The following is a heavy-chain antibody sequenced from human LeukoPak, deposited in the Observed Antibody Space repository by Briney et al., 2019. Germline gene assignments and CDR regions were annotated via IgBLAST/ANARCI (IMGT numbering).Heavy chain of an antibody. CDR1: GGSISSGSYF. Sequence: SETLSLTCTVSGGSISSGSYFWSWIRQPAGRGLEWIGRIYTSGSTNYNPSLKSRVTISVDTSKNQFSLKLSSVTAADTAVYYCARGSYDFWSGYGHDYWGQGTLVTVSS. J-gene: IGHJ4*02. D-gene: IGHD3-3*01. CDR3: ARGSYDFWSGYGHDY. CDR2: IYTSGST. V-gene: IGHV4-61*02.